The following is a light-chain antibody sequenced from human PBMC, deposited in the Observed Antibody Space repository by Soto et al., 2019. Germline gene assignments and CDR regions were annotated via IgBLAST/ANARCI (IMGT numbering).Light chain of an antibody. CDR2: DAS. CDR3: QQYNNWPRT. V-gene: IGKV3-15*01. J-gene: IGKJ1*01. Sequence: ERVMTQSPDTLSVSPGGRATISCRASQRVSSKLAWYQQNPGQAPRLLVYDASTRDTGIPARFTGSGSGTEFTLTISSLQSEDFAVYYCQQYNNWPRTFGQGTKVDIK. CDR1: QRVSSK.